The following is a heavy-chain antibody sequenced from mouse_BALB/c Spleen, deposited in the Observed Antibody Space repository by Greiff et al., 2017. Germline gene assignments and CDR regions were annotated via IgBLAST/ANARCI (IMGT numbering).Heavy chain of an antibody. J-gene: IGHJ3*01. V-gene: IGHV1-5*01. CDR1: GYTFTSYW. D-gene: IGHD2-4*01. CDR3: TRSGKLDYDVRFAY. CDR2: IYPGNSDT. Sequence: EVMLVESGTVLARPGASVKMSCKASGYTFTSYWMHWVKQRPGQGLEWIGAIYPGNSDTSYNQKFKGKAKLTAVTSTSTAYMELSSLTNEDSAVYYCTRSGKLDYDVRFAYWGQGTLVTVSA.